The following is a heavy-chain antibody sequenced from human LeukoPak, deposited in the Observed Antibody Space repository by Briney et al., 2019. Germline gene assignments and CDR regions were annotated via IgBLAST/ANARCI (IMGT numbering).Heavy chain of an antibody. CDR2: ISGSGGST. J-gene: IGHJ4*02. V-gene: IGHV3-23*01. Sequence: PGGSLRLPCAASGFTFSSYAMSWVRQAPGKGLEWVSAISGSGGSTYYADSVKGRFTISRDNSKDTLYLQMNSLRAEDTAVYYRADTYSYGRFDYWGQGTLVTVSS. D-gene: IGHD5-18*01. CDR3: ADTYSYGRFDY. CDR1: GFTFSSYA.